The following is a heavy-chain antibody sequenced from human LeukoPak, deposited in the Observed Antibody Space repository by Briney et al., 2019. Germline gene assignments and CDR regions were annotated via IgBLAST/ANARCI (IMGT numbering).Heavy chain of an antibody. CDR1: GYTFTGYY. V-gene: IGHV1-2*02. Sequence: ASVKVSCKASGYTFTGYYMHWVRQAPGQGLEWMGWINPNSGGTNYAQKFQGRVTMTRDTSISTAYMELSRLRSDDTAVYYCARDDILDIAVSGDLTSYWGQGTLVTVSS. CDR2: INPNSGGT. D-gene: IGHD6-19*01. J-gene: IGHJ4*02. CDR3: ARDDILDIAVSGDLTSY.